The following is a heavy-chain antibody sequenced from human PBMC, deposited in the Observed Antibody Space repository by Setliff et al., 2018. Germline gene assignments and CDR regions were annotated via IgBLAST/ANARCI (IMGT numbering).Heavy chain of an antibody. J-gene: IGHJ4*02. D-gene: IGHD3-22*01. Sequence: ASVKVSCKASGYTFTSYPINWVRQAPGQGLEWMGWINTKTGNPAYAQAFTGRLIFSLGTSVNTAYLQITSLKAEDTAVYYCARDTGVRGHESSGYYGGGSAHWGEGTLVTVSS. CDR1: GYTFTSYP. CDR2: INTKTGNP. CDR3: ARDTGVRGHESSGYYGGGSAH. V-gene: IGHV7-4-1*02.